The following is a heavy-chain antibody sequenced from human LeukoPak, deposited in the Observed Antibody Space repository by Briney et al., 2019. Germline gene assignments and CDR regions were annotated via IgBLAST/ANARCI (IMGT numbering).Heavy chain of an antibody. V-gene: IGHV1-2*02. J-gene: IGHJ4*02. CDR1: GYTFTGYY. D-gene: IGHD2-2*01. CDR3: ARGYCSSTSCYGLVDY. CDR2: IDPNSGGT. Sequence: ASVKVSCKASGYTFTGYYMHWVRQAPGQGLEWMGWIDPNSGGTNYAQKFQGRVTMTRDTSISTAYMELSRLRSDDTAVYYCARGYCSSTSCYGLVDYWGQGTLVTVSS.